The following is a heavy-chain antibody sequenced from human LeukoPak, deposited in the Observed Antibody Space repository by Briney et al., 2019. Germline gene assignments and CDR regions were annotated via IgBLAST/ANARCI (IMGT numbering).Heavy chain of an antibody. J-gene: IGHJ6*03. D-gene: IGHD3-3*01. CDR2: IYHSGST. Sequence: SETLSLTCTVSGYSISSGYYWGWIRQPPGKGLEWIGSIYHSGSTYYNPSLKSRVTISVDTSKNQFSLKLSSVTAADTAVYYCARDMVIDFWSGYTPWYYYYMDVWGKGTTVTVSS. V-gene: IGHV4-38-2*02. CDR3: ARDMVIDFWSGYTPWYYYYMDV. CDR1: GYSISSGYY.